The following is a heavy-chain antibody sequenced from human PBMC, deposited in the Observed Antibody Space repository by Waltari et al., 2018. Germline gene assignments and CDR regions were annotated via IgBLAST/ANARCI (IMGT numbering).Heavy chain of an antibody. CDR2: VQHSGKT. J-gene: IGHJ4*02. CDR1: GDSLSGTYW. V-gene: IGHV4-4*02. Sequence: QVQLQESGQGLVKPSGTLSLPCAVSGDSLSGTYWWSWVRQSPEKGLEWIGQVQHSGKTHYNPSLQSRVTISVDKPKNQFSLNLNSVTAADTAVYYCAGDRAIGLFFDYWGRGTLVTVSS. CDR3: AGDRAIGLFFDY. D-gene: IGHD2-2*01.